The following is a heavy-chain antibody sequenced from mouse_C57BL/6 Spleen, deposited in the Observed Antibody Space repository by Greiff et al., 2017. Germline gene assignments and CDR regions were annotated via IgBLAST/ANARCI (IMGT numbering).Heavy chain of an antibody. J-gene: IGHJ4*01. CDR2: IDPGNGDT. D-gene: IGHD1-1*01. CDR1: GFNIKDDY. Sequence: EVQLQQSGAELVRPGASVKLSCTASGFNIKDDYMHWVKQRPEQGLEWIGWIDPGNGDTEYASKFQGKATITADTSSNTAYLQLSSLTSEDTAVYYCTHYYGSRYAMDYWGQGTSVTVSS. CDR3: THYYGSRYAMDY. V-gene: IGHV14-4*01.